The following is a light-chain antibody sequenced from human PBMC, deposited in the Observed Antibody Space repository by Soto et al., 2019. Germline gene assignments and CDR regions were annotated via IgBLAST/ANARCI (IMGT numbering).Light chain of an antibody. Sequence: DMEMTQSPSSLSAFVGDRVTITCRASQSISNYLNGYQHKPAKVPKLLIYAASSLQSGVPPRFSGGGSGTDFTLTIDSLQPEDFATYYCQQSYGTPLNFGGGTKIEIE. V-gene: IGKV1-39*01. CDR2: AAS. J-gene: IGKJ4*01. CDR1: QSISNY. CDR3: QQSYGTPLN.